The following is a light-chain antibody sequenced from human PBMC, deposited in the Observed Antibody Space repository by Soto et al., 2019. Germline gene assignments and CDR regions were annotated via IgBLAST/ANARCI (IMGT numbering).Light chain of an antibody. CDR2: GAS. J-gene: IGKJ1*01. V-gene: IGKV3D-15*01. CDR1: QSVSSN. CDR3: QQYGSSLWT. Sequence: EIVMTQSPATLSVSPGERATLSCRASQSVSSNLAWYQQKPGQAPRLLIYGASIRDTGIPARFSGSGSGTEFTLTISRLEPEDFAVYYCQQYGSSLWTFGQGTKVEIK.